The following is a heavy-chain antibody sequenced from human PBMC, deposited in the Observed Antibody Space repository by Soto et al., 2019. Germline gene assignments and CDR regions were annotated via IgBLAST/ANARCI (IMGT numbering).Heavy chain of an antibody. V-gene: IGHV1-46*01. CDR2: INPSGGST. D-gene: IGHD3-22*01. Sequence: GASVKVSCKASGYTFTSYYMHWVRQAPGQGLEWMGIINPSGGSTSYAQKFQGRVTMTRDTSTSTVYMELSSLTSEDTAVYYCARAPLGIIVATDFWGQGTLVTVSS. J-gene: IGHJ4*02. CDR3: ARAPLGIIVATDF. CDR1: GYTFTSYY.